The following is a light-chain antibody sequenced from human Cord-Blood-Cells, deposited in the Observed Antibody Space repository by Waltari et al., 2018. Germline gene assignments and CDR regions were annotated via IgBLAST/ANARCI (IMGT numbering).Light chain of an antibody. J-gene: IGLJ2*01. CDR2: EGS. CDR3: CSYAGDVV. Sequence: QSALTQPASVSGSPGQSITISCTGTSSDVGCYNLVSWYQQHPGKAPKLMIYEGSKRPSGVSNRFSGSKSGNTASLTISGLQAEDEADYYCCSYAGDVVFGGGTKLTVL. V-gene: IGLV2-23*01. CDR1: SSDVGCYNL.